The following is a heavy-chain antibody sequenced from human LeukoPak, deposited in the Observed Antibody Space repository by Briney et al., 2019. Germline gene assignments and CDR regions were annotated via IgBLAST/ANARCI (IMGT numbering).Heavy chain of an antibody. CDR3: ARDDGAFDWLLSAFDI. V-gene: IGHV4-31*03. Sequence: SETLSLTCTVSGGSISDSHWSWIRQHPGKGLEWIGYIYYSGSTYYNPSLKSRVTISVDTSKNQFSLKLSSVTAADTAVYYCARDDGAFDWLLSAFDIWGQGTMVTVSS. CDR2: IYYSGST. D-gene: IGHD3-9*01. CDR1: GGSISDSH. J-gene: IGHJ3*02.